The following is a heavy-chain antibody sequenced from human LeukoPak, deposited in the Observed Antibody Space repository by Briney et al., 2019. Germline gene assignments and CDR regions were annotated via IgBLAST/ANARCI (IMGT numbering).Heavy chain of an antibody. Sequence: GASVKVSCKASGYTFTSYGISWVRQAPGQGLEWMGGIIPIFGTANYAQKFQGRVTITADESTSTAYMELSSLRSEDTAVYYCARDLRSSGYYWLTTFDIWGQGTMVTVSS. CDR3: ARDLRSSGYYWLTTFDI. J-gene: IGHJ3*02. CDR2: IIPIFGTA. V-gene: IGHV1-69*13. D-gene: IGHD3-22*01. CDR1: GYTFTSYG.